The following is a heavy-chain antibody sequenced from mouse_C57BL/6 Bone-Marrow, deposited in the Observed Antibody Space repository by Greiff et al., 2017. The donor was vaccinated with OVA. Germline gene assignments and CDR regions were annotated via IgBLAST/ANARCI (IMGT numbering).Heavy chain of an antibody. CDR2: ISSGSSTI. CDR3: ARNYYGKDYFDY. V-gene: IGHV5-17*01. D-gene: IGHD1-1*01. J-gene: IGHJ2*01. CDR1: GFTFSDYG. Sequence: HLFDSGGGLVKPGGSLKLSCAASGFTFSDYGMHWVRQAPEKGLEWVAYISSGSSTIYYADTVKGRFTISRDNAKNTLFLQMTSLRSEDTAMYYCARNYYGKDYFDYWGQGTTLTVSS.